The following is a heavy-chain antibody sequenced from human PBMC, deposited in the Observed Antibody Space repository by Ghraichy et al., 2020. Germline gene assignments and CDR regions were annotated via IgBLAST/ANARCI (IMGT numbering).Heavy chain of an antibody. CDR1: GFTFSSYS. CDR2: ILSSSRIK. CDR3: ASDQKDEYDDSGESGLMY. J-gene: IGHJ4*02. V-gene: IGHV3-48*04. D-gene: IGHD4-17*01. Sequence: GGSLRLSCAASGFTFSSYSMNWVRQAPGKGLEWVSYILSSSRIKYYADSVKGRFTISRDNARNSLFLQMNSLRAEDTAVYYCASDQKDEYDDSGESGLMYWGQGTLVTVSS.